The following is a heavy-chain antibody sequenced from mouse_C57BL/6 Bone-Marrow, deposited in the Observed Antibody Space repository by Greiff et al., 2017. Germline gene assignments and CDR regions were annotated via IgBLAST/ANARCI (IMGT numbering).Heavy chain of an antibody. CDR2: INPNNGGT. D-gene: IGHD1-1*01. CDR1: GYTFTDYN. J-gene: IGHJ3*01. V-gene: IGHV1-22*01. CDR3: ARGYYYGSSSEFAY. Sequence: EVQLQQSGPELVKPGASVKMSCKASGYTFTDYNMHWVKQSHGKSLEWIGYINPNNGGTSYNQKFKGKATLTVNESSSTAYMELRSLTSEDSAVYYCARGYYYGSSSEFAYWGQGTLVTVSA.